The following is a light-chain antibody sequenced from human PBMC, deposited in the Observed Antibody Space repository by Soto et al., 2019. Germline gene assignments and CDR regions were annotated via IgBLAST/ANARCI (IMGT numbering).Light chain of an antibody. J-gene: IGKJ1*01. V-gene: IGKV3-20*01. CDR3: QQFGGSPPSWT. Sequence: ESVLTQSPGTLSLSPGERATLSCRANQSVSSNSLAWYQQKPGQAPRLLIYGASSRATGTPDRFSGSGSGTDFTLTISRLEPEDFAVYYCQQFGGSPPSWTFGQGTKVEI. CDR1: QSVSSNS. CDR2: GAS.